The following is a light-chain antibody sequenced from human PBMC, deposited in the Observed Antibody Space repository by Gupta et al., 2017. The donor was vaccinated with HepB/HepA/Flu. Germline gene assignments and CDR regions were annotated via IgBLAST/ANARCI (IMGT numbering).Light chain of an antibody. Sequence: DVQMAQSPSTLSASVGDRVIITCRASQTFTVTSWLAWYQQKPGKAPKLLSSKTSTLHSGVPARLSGSGSGTEFTLTTSGLQTDESATYDGQLHKYEREAWTFGQGTKVEI. J-gene: IGKJ1*01. CDR2: KTS. V-gene: IGKV1-5*03. CDR3: QLHKYEREAWT. CDR1: QTFTVTSW.